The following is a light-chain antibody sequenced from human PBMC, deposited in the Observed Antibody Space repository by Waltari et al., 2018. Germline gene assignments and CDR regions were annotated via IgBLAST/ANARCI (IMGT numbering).Light chain of an antibody. V-gene: IGLV3-19*01. CDR2: GKN. Sequence: SSELTQDPAVSVALGQTVRITCQGDSLRSYYASWYQQKPGQAPVLVIYGKNNRPSGIPDRFSGSSSGNTASLTITGAQAEDEADYYCISRDSSGNPPVVFGGGTKLTVL. CDR1: SLRSYY. CDR3: ISRDSSGNPPVV. J-gene: IGLJ2*01.